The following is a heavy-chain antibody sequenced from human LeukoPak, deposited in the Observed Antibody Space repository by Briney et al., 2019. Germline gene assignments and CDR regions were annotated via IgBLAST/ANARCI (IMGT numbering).Heavy chain of an antibody. CDR1: GYTFTDYY. D-gene: IGHD6-13*01. Sequence: ADSVKVSCKASGYTFTDYYMHWVRQAPGQGLEWMGWINPNSGGTNYAQKFQGRVTMTTDTSISTAYMEVSRLRSDDTAVYYCARVRIGQQLDKYYYYGMDVWGQGTTVTVSS. J-gene: IGHJ6*02. V-gene: IGHV1-2*02. CDR2: INPNSGGT. CDR3: ARVRIGQQLDKYYYYGMDV.